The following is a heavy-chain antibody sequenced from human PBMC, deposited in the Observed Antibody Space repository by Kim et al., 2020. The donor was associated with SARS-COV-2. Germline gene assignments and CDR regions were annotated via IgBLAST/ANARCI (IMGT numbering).Heavy chain of an antibody. D-gene: IGHD3-10*01. CDR1: GFTFSSYA. CDR3: AKFFSSIRGSAAGLYGMDV. Sequence: GGSLRLSCAASGFTFSSYAMSWVRQAPGKGLEWVSAISGSGGSTYYADSVKGRFTISRDNSKNTLYLQMNSLRAEDTAVYYCAKFFSSIRGSAAGLYGMDVWGQGTTVTVSS. V-gene: IGHV3-23*01. J-gene: IGHJ6*02. CDR2: ISGSGGST.